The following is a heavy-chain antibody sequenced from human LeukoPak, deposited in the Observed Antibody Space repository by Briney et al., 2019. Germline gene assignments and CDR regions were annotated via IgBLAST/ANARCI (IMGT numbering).Heavy chain of an antibody. CDR1: GFSFSTSW. J-gene: IGHJ3*01. CDR2: IKEDGSEK. CDR3: ARGGVSRAAFDV. Sequence: GGSLRLSCVASGFSFSTSWMSWVRQAPGKGPEWVANIKEDGSEKSYVDSVKGRFTISRDNAKNSLYLEMDSLRVEDTAVYSCARGGVSRAAFDVWGQGTMVTVPP. V-gene: IGHV3-7*05.